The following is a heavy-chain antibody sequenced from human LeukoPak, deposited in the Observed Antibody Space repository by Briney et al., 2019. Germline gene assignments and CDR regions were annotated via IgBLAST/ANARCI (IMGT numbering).Heavy chain of an antibody. Sequence: ASVKVSCKPSGYTFTGYYMLWVRQAPGQGLEWMGWINPNSGGTNYAQKFQGRVTMTRDTSISTAYMELSRLRSDDTAVYYCARGLYGSESFDYWGQGTLVTVSS. D-gene: IGHD3-10*01. CDR3: ARGLYGSESFDY. CDR2: INPNSGGT. V-gene: IGHV1-2*02. CDR1: GYTFTGYY. J-gene: IGHJ4*02.